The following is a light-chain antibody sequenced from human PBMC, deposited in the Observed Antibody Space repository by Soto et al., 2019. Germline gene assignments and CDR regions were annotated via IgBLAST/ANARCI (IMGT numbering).Light chain of an antibody. J-gene: IGLJ2*01. V-gene: IGLV4-69*01. CDR1: SGHSSFA. CDR2: LNSDGSH. Sequence: QLVLTQSPSASASLGASVKLTCTLTSGHSSFAIAWHRQHPGKGPRYLMKLNSDGSHTKGDGIPDRFSGSSSGAERYLTISSLQSEDEADYYCQTWGSGTVVFGGGTKLTVL. CDR3: QTWGSGTVV.